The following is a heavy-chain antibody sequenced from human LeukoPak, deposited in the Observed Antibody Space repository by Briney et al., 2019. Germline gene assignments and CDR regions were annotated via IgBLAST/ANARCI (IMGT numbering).Heavy chain of an antibody. CDR3: ARDSYSGYDSA. V-gene: IGHV3-7*04. CDR1: GFTFSSYW. D-gene: IGHD5-12*01. J-gene: IGHJ5*02. Sequence: GGSLRLSCAASGFTFSSYWMSWVRQAPGKGLEWVANIKQDGSEKYYVDSVKGRFTISRDNAKNSLYLQMNGLRAEDTAVYYCARDSYSGYDSAWGQGTLVTVSS. CDR2: IKQDGSEK.